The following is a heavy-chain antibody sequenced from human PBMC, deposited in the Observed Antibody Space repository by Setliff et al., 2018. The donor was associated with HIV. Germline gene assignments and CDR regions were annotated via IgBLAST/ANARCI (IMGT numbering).Heavy chain of an antibody. V-gene: IGHV5-51*01. Sequence: GESLKISCKGSGYSFTSYWIGWVRQLPGKGLELMGIIYPGDSDTSYSPSFQGQVTISADKSISTAYLQMNSLRAEDTAVYYCARDAPPSSGWYLDNYYYYGMDVWGQGTTVTVSS. J-gene: IGHJ6*02. CDR3: ARDAPPSSGWYLDNYYYYGMDV. CDR2: IYPGDSDT. D-gene: IGHD6-19*01. CDR1: GYSFTSYW.